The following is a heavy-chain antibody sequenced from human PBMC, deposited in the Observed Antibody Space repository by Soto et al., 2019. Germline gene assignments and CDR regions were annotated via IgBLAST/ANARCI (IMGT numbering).Heavy chain of an antibody. CDR3: ARTAEAGKNYSGAGV. CDR2: IYSCDSDT. D-gene: IGHD6-13*01. Sequence: PGESLKISCKGSGYSFTSYWIGWVRQVPGKGLGWMGIIYSCDSDTRYSPSCQGQVTISAHNPISTAYLQWSSLKASDSAMYYCARTAEAGKNYSGAGVWGQGTXVTVS. V-gene: IGHV5-51*01. J-gene: IGHJ6*02. CDR1: GYSFTSYW.